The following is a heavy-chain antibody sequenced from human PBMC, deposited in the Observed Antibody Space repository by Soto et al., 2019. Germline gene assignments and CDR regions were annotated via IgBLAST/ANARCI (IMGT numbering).Heavy chain of an antibody. CDR3: VKSNGFGDX. Sequence: PGGSLRLSCAVSGFSISEYGVTWVRQPPGKGLEWVSCFSGGRGGKFYEDSVRGRFTISRDNSRNMVYLQMESLVVEDTAVYYCVKSNGFGDXWGQGTLVTVSX. D-gene: IGHD1-1*01. V-gene: IGHV3-23*01. CDR2: FSGGRGGK. CDR1: GFSISEYG. J-gene: IGHJ4*02.